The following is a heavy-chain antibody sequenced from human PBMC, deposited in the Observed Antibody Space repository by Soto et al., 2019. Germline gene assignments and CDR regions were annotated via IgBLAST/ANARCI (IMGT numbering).Heavy chain of an antibody. V-gene: IGHV5-51*01. CDR2: IYPGDSDT. J-gene: IGHJ4*02. D-gene: IGHD5-12*01. CDR3: ARFLSRDGYNPYFDY. CDR1: GYSFTSYW. Sequence: GESLKISCKGSGYSFTSYWIGWVRQMPGKGPEWMGIIYPGDSDTRYSPSFQGQVTISADKSISTAYLQWSSLKASDTAMYYCARFLSRDGYNPYFDYWGQGTLVTVSS.